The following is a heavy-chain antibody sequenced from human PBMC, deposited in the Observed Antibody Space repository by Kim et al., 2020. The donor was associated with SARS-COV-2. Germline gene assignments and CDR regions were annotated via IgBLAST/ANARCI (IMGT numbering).Heavy chain of an antibody. CDR1: GFSFSSYA. V-gene: IGHV3-23*01. CDR3: AKIQTINDSGRIDH. J-gene: IGHJ4*02. Sequence: GGSLRLSCAASGFSFSSYAMSWVRQAPGKGLEWVSSISASGESTYYSDSVKGRFTISRDNSKNTLFLQMNSLRAEDTAVHYCAKIQTINDSGRIDHWGQG. D-gene: IGHD3-3*01. CDR2: ISASGEST.